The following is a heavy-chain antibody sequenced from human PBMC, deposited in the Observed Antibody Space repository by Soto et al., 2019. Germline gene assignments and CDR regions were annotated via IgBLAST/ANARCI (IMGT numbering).Heavy chain of an antibody. Sequence: PGGSLRLSCAASGFTFSNAWMSWVRQAPGKGLEWVGRIKSKTDGGTTEYAAPVKGSFTISRDDSKKTLYLQMNSLKTEDTAVYYYGSGSYGDAFDIWGQGTMVTVSS. CDR3: GSGSYGDAFDI. J-gene: IGHJ3*02. D-gene: IGHD3-10*01. V-gene: IGHV3-15*01. CDR1: GFTFSNAW. CDR2: IKSKTDGGTT.